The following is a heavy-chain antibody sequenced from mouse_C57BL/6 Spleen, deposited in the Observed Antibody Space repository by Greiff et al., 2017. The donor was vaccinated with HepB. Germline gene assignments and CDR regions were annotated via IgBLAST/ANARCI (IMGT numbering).Heavy chain of an antibody. CDR2: ISSGGSYT. V-gene: IGHV5-6*01. J-gene: IGHJ1*03. CDR3: AREGYERKGWYFDV. Sequence: EVQLVESGGDLVKPGGSLKLSCAASGFTFSSYGMSWVRQTPDKRLEWVATISSGGSYTYYPDSVKGRFTISRDNAKNTLYLQMSSLKSEDTAMYYCAREGYERKGWYFDVWGTGTTVTVSS. CDR1: GFTFSSYG. D-gene: IGHD2-3*01.